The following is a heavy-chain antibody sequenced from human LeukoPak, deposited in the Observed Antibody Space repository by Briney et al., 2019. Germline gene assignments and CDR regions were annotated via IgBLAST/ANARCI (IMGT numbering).Heavy chain of an antibody. D-gene: IGHD3-3*01. CDR3: AKGFDLGTIFGVTTYYYYMDV. CDR2: IWYGGSNK. Sequence: GGSLRLSCAASGFTFSSYGMHWVRQAPGKGLEWVSVIWYGGSNKYYADSVKGRFTISRDNSKNTLYLQMNSLRAEDTAVYSCAKGFDLGTIFGVTTYYYYMDVWGKGTTVTVSS. J-gene: IGHJ6*03. CDR1: GFTFSSYG. V-gene: IGHV3-33*08.